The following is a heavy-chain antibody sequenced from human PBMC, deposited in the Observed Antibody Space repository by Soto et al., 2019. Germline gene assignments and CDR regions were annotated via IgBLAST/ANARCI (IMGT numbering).Heavy chain of an antibody. D-gene: IGHD3-3*01. CDR1: GFTFSSYA. Sequence: EVQLLESGGGLVQPGGSLRLSCAASGFTFSSYAMSWVRQAPGKGLEWVSAISGSGGSTYYADSVKGRFTISRDNSKNTLYLQMNSLRAEDTAVYYCAKAIRGDDFWSGYLAFDIWGQGTMVTVSS. CDR2: ISGSGGST. J-gene: IGHJ3*02. CDR3: AKAIRGDDFWSGYLAFDI. V-gene: IGHV3-23*01.